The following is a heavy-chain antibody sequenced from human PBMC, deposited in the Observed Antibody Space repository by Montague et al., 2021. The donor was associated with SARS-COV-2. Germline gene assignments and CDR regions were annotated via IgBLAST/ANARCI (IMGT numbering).Heavy chain of an antibody. V-gene: IGHV4-59*01. J-gene: IGHJ4*02. Sequence: SETLSLTCTVSGGSISSYYWSWIRQPPGKGLEWIGYIYYSGSTNYNPSLKSRVTISVDTSKNQFSLKLSSVTAADTAVYYCERGGERSLLERSLDYWGQGTLVTVSS. CDR3: ERGGERSLLERSLDY. CDR2: IYYSGST. D-gene: IGHD3-16*01. CDR1: GGSISSYY.